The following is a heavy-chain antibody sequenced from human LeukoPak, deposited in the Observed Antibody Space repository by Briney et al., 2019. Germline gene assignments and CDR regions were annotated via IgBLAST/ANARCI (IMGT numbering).Heavy chain of an antibody. CDR3: AKVPFYYYYDSSGQFDY. D-gene: IGHD3-22*01. J-gene: IGHJ4*02. CDR2: IKQDGGEK. Sequence: GGSLRLSCVASGLTFSSYWMSWVRQAPGKGLEWVANIKQDGGEKYYVDSVVGRFTISRDNSKNTLYLQMNSLRAEDTAVYYCAKVPFYYYYDSSGQFDYWGQGTLVTVSS. V-gene: IGHV3-7*03. CDR1: GLTFSSYW.